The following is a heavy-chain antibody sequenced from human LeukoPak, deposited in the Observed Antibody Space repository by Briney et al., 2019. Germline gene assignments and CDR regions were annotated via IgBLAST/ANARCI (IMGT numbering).Heavy chain of an antibody. V-gene: IGHV3-7*01. CDR2: TKQDGSEK. CDR3: ARAVLRFLEWPLDY. Sequence: AGGSLRLSCAASGFTFSSHWMSWVCQAPGKGLEWVANTKQDGSEKYYVDSVKGRFTISRDNAKNSLYLQMNSLRAEDTAVYYCARAVLRFLEWPLDYWGQGTLVTVSS. J-gene: IGHJ4*02. D-gene: IGHD3-3*01. CDR1: GFTFSSHW.